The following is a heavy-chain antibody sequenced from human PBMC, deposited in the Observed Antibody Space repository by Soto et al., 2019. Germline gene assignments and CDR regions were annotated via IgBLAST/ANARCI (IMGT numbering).Heavy chain of an antibody. J-gene: IGHJ4*02. V-gene: IGHV3-48*01. CDR2: ISTSGTII. CDR3: VMGYFFDY. Sequence: EVQLVESGGGLVQPGGSLRLSCAASGFTFSDYSMNWVRQAPGKGLEWVSDISTSGTIIHYADSVKGRITISRDNVNSSLYLQINSLRADDTAVYYFVMGYFFDYWGQGTLVTVSS. D-gene: IGHD2-8*01. CDR1: GFTFSDYS.